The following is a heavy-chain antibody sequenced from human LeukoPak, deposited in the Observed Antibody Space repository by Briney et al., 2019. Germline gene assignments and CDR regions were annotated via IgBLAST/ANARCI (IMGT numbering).Heavy chain of an antibody. Sequence: SETLSLTCTVSGGPISSSSYYWGWIRQPPGKGLEWIGSIYYSGSTYYNPSLKSRVTISVDTSKNQFSLKLSSVTAADTAVYYCARAGYSSGWYKPSGAFDIWGQGTMVTVSS. J-gene: IGHJ3*02. CDR3: ARAGYSSGWYKPSGAFDI. CDR1: GGPISSSSYY. D-gene: IGHD6-19*01. V-gene: IGHV4-39*07. CDR2: IYYSGST.